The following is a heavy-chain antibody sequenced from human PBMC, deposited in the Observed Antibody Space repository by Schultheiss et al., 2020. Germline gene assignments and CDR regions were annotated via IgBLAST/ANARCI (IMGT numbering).Heavy chain of an antibody. CDR3: ARSLVPARLYNWFDP. CDR1: GFTFSTYS. D-gene: IGHD2-2*01. Sequence: GGSLRLSCAASGFTFSTYSMAWVRQTQGKGLEWVASIKQDGSDKYYVYSVKGRFTISIDNARNSHYLQMNSLRADDTAVYYCARSLVPARLYNWFDPWGQGTLVNVSS. J-gene: IGHJ5*02. CDR2: IKQDGSDK. V-gene: IGHV3-7*01.